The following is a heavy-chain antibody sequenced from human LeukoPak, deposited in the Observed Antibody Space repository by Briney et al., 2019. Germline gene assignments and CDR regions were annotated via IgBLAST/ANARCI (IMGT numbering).Heavy chain of an antibody. D-gene: IGHD6-13*01. CDR2: IYHSGST. J-gene: IGHJ6*02. Sequence: PSETLSLTCAVSGGSISSSNWWSWVRQPPGKGLEWIGEIYHSGSTNYNPSLKSRVTISVDRSKNQFSLKLSSVTAADTAVYYCARDKAKAAGSYYYYYGMDVWGQGTTVTVSS. CDR3: ARDKAKAAGSYYYYYGMDV. CDR1: GGSISSSNW. V-gene: IGHV4-4*02.